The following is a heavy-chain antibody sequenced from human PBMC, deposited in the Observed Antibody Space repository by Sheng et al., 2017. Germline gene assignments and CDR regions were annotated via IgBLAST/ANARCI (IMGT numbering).Heavy chain of an antibody. CDR2: IIPIFGTA. D-gene: IGHD3-22*01. CDR3: ARVIYPFDSTAINWFDP. J-gene: IGHJ5*02. V-gene: IGHV1-69*01. CDR1: GGTFSSYA. Sequence: SGAEVKKPGSSVKVSCKASGGTFSSYAISWVRQAPGQGLEWMGGIIPIFGTANYAQKFQGRVTITADESTSTAYMELSSLRSEDTAVYYCARVIYPFDSTAINWFDPWGQGTLVTVSS.